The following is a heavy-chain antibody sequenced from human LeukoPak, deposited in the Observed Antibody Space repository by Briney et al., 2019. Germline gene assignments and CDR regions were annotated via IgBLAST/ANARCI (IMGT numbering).Heavy chain of an antibody. Sequence: PSETLSLTCTVSGGSISTNNYNWGWIRQPPGKGLEWIGSINYSGSTNYNPSLKSRVTMSVDASKNQFTLKLTSVTAADTAVYYCATTPRTPQEKEFDYWGQGTLFTVSS. V-gene: IGHV4-39*01. D-gene: IGHD2-15*01. CDR2: INYSGST. J-gene: IGHJ4*02. CDR1: GGSISTNNYN. CDR3: ATTPRTPQEKEFDY.